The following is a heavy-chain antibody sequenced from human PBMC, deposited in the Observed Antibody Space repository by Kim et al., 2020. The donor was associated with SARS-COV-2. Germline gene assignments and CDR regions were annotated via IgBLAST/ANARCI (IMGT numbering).Heavy chain of an antibody. J-gene: IGHJ2*01. V-gene: IGHV1-58*02. D-gene: IGHD2-2*01. CDR2: IVVGSGNT. Sequence: SVKVSCKASGFTFTSSAMQWVRQARGQRLEWIGWIVVGSGNTNYAQKFQERVTITRDMSTSTAYMELSSLRSEDTAVYYCAADTTTSSQGRLLSNSLTVGFDLWGRGTLVTVSS. CDR3: AADTTTSSQGRLLSNSLTVGFDL. CDR1: GFTFTSSA.